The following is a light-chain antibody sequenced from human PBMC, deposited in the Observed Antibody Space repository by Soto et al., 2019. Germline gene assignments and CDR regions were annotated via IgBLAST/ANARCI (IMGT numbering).Light chain of an antibody. V-gene: IGLV2-11*01. CDR3: CSYAGSYTWV. CDR1: SSDVGGYNY. J-gene: IGLJ1*01. Sequence: QSALTQPRSVSGSPGQSVTISCTGTSSDVGGYNYVSWYEQHPVKAPKLMIYDVTKRPSGGPDRFSGYKSGNTASLPISGLQAEDGADYYCCSYAGSYTWVFGTGTKVTVL. CDR2: DVT.